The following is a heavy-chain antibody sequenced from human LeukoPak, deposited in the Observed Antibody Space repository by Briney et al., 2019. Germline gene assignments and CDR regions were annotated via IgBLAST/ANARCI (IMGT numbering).Heavy chain of an antibody. D-gene: IGHD5-18*01. CDR3: AKDVGYEGY. CDR2: ISYDGSNK. CDR1: GFTFSSYG. J-gene: IGHJ4*02. V-gene: IGHV3-30*18. Sequence: GGSLRLSCAASGFTFSSYGMHWVRQAPGKGLEWVAVISYDGSNKYYADSVKGRFTISRDNSKNTLYLQMNSLRAGDTAVYYCAKDVGYEGYWGQGTLVTVSS.